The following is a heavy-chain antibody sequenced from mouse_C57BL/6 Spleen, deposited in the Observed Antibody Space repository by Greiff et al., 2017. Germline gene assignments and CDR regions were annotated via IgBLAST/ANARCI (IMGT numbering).Heavy chain of an antibody. CDR1: GYAFSSYW. J-gene: IGHJ1*03. CDR3: ARLDWYFDV. Sequence: VMLVESGAELVKPGASVKISCKASGYAFSSYWMNWVKQRHGKGLEWIGEIYPGDGDTNYNGKFKGKATLTADKSSSTAYMQLSSLTSEDSAVYFCARLDWYFDVWGTGTTVTVSS. CDR2: IYPGDGDT. V-gene: IGHV1-80*01.